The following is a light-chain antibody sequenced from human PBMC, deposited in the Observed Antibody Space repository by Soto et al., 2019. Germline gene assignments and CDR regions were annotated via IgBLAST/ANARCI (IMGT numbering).Light chain of an antibody. Sequence: DIQMTQSPSTLSASVGDRVTITCRASQNIITWLAWYQQKPGKAPKLLIYDASSLGSGVPSRFSGSGSGTELTLTISSLQPYDFATYYCQQYSNSWTFGQGTKVEIK. V-gene: IGKV1-5*01. CDR3: QQYSNSWT. CDR1: QNIITW. CDR2: DAS. J-gene: IGKJ1*01.